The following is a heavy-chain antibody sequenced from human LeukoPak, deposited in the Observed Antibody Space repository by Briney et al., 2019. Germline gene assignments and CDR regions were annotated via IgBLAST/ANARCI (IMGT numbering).Heavy chain of an antibody. V-gene: IGHV4-59*01. CDR3: AGEGHNRHRFDH. CDR1: SASIRGYY. CDR2: LYHSGST. J-gene: IGHJ4*02. D-gene: IGHD3-10*01. Sequence: PTESLSLPWTVSSASIRGYYWTWIRQPPGKGLEWLAHLYHSGSTKYNPSLKRLVIISLETTKNQFFLRLSSVTAADTTIYFCAGEGHNRHRFDHWGRGALPTVPS.